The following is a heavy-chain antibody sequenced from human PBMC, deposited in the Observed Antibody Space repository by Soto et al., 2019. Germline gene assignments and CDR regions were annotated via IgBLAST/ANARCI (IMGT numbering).Heavy chain of an antibody. CDR2: IYYSGST. J-gene: IGHJ6*02. D-gene: IGHD3-9*01. Sequence: SETLSLTCTVSGGSISSYYWSWIRQPPGKGLEWIGYIYYSGSTNYNPSLKSRVTISVDTSKNQFSLKPSSVTAADTAVYYCARERNYDILTTYGMDVWGQGTTVTVSS. V-gene: IGHV4-59*01. CDR3: ARERNYDILTTYGMDV. CDR1: GGSISSYY.